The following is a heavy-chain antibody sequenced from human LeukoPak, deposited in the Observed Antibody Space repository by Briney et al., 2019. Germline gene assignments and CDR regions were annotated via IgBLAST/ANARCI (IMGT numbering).Heavy chain of an antibody. D-gene: IGHD3-10*01. Sequence: PSETLSLTCAVYGGSFSGYYWSWIRQPPGKGLEWIGEINHSGSTNYNPSLKSRVTISVDTSKNQFSLKLSSVTAADTAVYYCARKIMVRGGTRHWFDPWGQGTLVTVSS. CDR2: INHSGST. CDR1: GGSFSGYY. J-gene: IGHJ5*02. V-gene: IGHV4-34*01. CDR3: ARKIMVRGGTRHWFDP.